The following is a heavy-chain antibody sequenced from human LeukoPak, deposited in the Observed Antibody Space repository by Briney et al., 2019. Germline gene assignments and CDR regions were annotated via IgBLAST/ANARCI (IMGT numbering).Heavy chain of an antibody. J-gene: IGHJ3*02. CDR3: ARVVGHDAFDI. CDR1: GGSFSGYY. V-gene: IGHV4-34*01. D-gene: IGHD1-26*01. Sequence: SETLSLTCAVYGGSFSGYYWSWIRQPPGKGLEWIGEINHSGSTNYNPSLKSRVPISVDTSKNQFSLKLSSVTAADTAVYYCARVVGHDAFDIWGQGTMVTVSS. CDR2: INHSGST.